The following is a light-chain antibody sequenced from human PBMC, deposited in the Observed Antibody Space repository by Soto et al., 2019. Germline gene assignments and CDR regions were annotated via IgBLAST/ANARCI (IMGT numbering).Light chain of an antibody. Sequence: AIQLTQSPSSLSASLGDRVTITCRTSQAISSALAWYQQRPGKPPNLLIYDVSTLASGVSSRFSGSGSGTEFTLTISGLQPEDFATYYCQQFSTYPLTFGGGTKVDIK. CDR3: QQFSTYPLT. J-gene: IGKJ4*01. V-gene: IGKV1-13*02. CDR2: DVS. CDR1: QAISSA.